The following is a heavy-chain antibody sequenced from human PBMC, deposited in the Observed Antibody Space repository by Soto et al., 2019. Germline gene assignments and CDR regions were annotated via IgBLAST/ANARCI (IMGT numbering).Heavy chain of an antibody. J-gene: IGHJ4*02. D-gene: IGHD1-26*01. V-gene: IGHV3-23*01. Sequence: EVQLLESGGGLVQPGGSLRVSCATSGFSFSSYGMSWVRQAPGKGLEWVSGISTSGGSTYYADSVKGRFTISRDNSKNTLWLQMNSLRAEDTAVYYCAKRGPGGSSDRPNFDCWGQGTLVTVSS. CDR3: AKRGPGGSSDRPNFDC. CDR2: ISTSGGST. CDR1: GFSFSSYG.